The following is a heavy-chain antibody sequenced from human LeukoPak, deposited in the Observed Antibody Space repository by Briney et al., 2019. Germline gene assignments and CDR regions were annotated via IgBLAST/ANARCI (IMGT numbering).Heavy chain of an antibody. CDR2: INQEGTEE. D-gene: IGHD1-1*01. CDR1: GFTFSSDW. J-gene: IGHJ4*02. Sequence: GGSLRLSCAASGFTFSSDWMSWVRQAPGKGLEWVAYINQEGTEEGYVDSVKGRFTISRDNAKNSLFLQMNSLRAEDTAIFYCARYRTYFDNWGQGTLVTVSS. V-gene: IGHV3-7*01. CDR3: ARYRTYFDN.